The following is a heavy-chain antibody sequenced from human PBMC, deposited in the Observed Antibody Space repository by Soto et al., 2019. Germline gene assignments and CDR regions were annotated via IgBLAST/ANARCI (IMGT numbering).Heavy chain of an antibody. CDR1: GFTFSGYW. D-gene: IGHD6-19*01. V-gene: IGHV3-74*01. CDR3: ARGGAYNGGWFS. Sequence: EVQLVESGGGLVQPGGSLRLSCAASGFTFSGYWMHWVRQSPGKGLVWVSRLNSDGSITSYADSVKGRFTISRDNAKNTLCLQMNSLRAEDTAVYFCARGGAYNGGWFSWGPGTLVTVSS. CDR2: LNSDGSIT. J-gene: IGHJ4*02.